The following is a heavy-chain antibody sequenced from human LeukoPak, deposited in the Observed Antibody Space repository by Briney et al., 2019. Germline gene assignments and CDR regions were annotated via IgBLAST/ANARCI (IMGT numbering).Heavy chain of an antibody. J-gene: IGHJ3*02. D-gene: IGHD3-22*01. CDR2: ISAYNGNT. CDR3: ARGDSYDSSGYYYYAFDI. CDR1: GYTFTSYG. Sequence: GASVKVSCKASGYTFTSYGISWVRQAPGQGLEWMGWISAYNGNTNYAQKLQGRVTITADKSTSTAYMELSSLRSEDTAVYYCARGDSYDSSGYYYYAFDIWGQGTMVTVSS. V-gene: IGHV1-18*01.